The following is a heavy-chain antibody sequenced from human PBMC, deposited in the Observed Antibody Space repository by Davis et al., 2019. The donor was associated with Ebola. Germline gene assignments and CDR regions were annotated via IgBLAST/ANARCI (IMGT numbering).Heavy chain of an antibody. CDR1: GFTFSSYA. CDR3: ATKLASGHYFDSSGYGY. V-gene: IGHV3-23*01. J-gene: IGHJ4*02. D-gene: IGHD3-22*01. CDR2: ISGGGST. Sequence: PGGSLRLSCAVSGFTFSSYAMSWVRQAPGKGLEWVSGISGGGSTFYADSVKGRFTISRDISKNTLYLQMSSLRAEDTAVYYCATKLASGHYFDSSGYGYWGQGTLVTVSS.